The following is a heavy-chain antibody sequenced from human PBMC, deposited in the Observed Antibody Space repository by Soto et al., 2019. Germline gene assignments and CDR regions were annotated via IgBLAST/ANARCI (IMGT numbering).Heavy chain of an antibody. CDR3: TRRAPSRAFDF. CDR2: TRGKANRYTT. CDR1: GFTFSDQN. J-gene: IGHJ4*02. Sequence: EVQLVESGGGLVQPGGSLRLSCVASGFTFSDQNIDWVLQAPGKGLEWVGRTRGKANRYTTDYAASVKGRFTISRDDSKNSAFLQMNSLKTEDTALYYCTRRAPSRAFDFWGQGTPVTVSS. V-gene: IGHV3-72*01.